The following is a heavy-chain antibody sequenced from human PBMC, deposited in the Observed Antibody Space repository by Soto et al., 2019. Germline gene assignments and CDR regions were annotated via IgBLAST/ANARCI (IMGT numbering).Heavy chain of an antibody. CDR1: GVSISTGGFY. CDR3: AIAVRPTGDPGFWYFAR. Sequence: QVQLQESGPGLVQPSQTLSLTCSVSGVSISTGGFYWSWVRQHPEKGLEWIGYIYHSGNTDYNPSLKSPVAISLGPSQNQFSLMLTSVTAADTAVYFCAIAVRPTGDPGFWYFARWGRGTLVTVSS. D-gene: IGHD1-1*01. CDR2: IYHSGNT. V-gene: IGHV4-31*01. J-gene: IGHJ2*01.